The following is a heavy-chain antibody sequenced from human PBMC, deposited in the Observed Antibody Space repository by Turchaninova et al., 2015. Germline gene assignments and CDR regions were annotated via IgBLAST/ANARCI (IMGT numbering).Heavy chain of an antibody. D-gene: IGHD3-10*01. J-gene: IGHJ4*02. CDR1: GFTFSSDG. V-gene: IGHV3-30*18. CDR2: ISYDGSNK. Sequence: QVPLVESGGGVVQPGRSLRLACAAAGFTFSSDGMHWVRQAPGKGLEWVAVISYDGSNKYYADSVKGRFTISRDNSKNTLYLQMNSLRAEDTAVYYCAKDATMVKGLAYWGQGTLVTVSS. CDR3: AKDATMVKGLAY.